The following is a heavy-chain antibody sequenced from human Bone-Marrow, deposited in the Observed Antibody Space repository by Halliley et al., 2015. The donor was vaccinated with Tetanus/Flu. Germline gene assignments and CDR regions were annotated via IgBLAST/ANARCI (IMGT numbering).Heavy chain of an antibody. Sequence: MGAVDPSDSFVNYSPSFQGHVTISIDKSISAAYLQWSSLKASDTAVYYCALSRGGTWYDAFDIWGQGTMATVAS. D-gene: IGHD6-13*01. V-gene: IGHV5-10-1*01. CDR2: VDPSDSFV. CDR3: ALSRGGTWYDAFDI. J-gene: IGHJ3*02.